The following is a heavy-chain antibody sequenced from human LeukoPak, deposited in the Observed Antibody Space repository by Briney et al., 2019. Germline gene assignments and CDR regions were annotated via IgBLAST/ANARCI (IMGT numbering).Heavy chain of an antibody. CDR2: ISAYNGNT. CDR3: ARVAGLGYCSSTSCYPLDY. CDR1: GYTFTSYG. V-gene: IGHV1-18*01. Sequence: ASVKVSCKASGYTFTSYGISWVRQAPGQGLEWMGWISAYNGNTNYAQKLQGRVTMTTDTSTSTAYMELRSLRSDDTAVYYCARVAGLGYCSSTSCYPLDYWGQGTLVTVSS. J-gene: IGHJ4*02. D-gene: IGHD2-2*01.